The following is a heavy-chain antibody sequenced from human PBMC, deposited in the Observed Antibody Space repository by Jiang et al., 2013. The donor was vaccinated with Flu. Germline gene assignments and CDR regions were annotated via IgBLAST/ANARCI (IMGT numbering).Heavy chain of an antibody. J-gene: IGHJ3*01. V-gene: IGHV4-39*07. CDR2: IYHSGTT. Sequence: GPGLVKPSETLSLTCTVSGGSIRSTNYCWGWIRQPPGKGLEWIASIYHSGTTYYNPSLQSRVTISVDTSKSQFSLKVTSLTAADTAVYYCARSGNYLKMPDDPFNVWGPGTRVTVSS. D-gene: IGHD1-26*01. CDR3: ARSGNYLKMPDDPFNV. CDR1: GGSIRSTNYC.